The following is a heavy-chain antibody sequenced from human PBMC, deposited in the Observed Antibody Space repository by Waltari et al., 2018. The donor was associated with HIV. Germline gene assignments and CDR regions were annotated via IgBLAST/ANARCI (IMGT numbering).Heavy chain of an antibody. V-gene: IGHV3-7*01. CDR3: GRGGLRDY. J-gene: IGHJ4*02. Sequence: EVQLVDSGGGLVQPGGSLRISCAASGFPISCYSMSWVRQAPGEGLEWVAFIKEDGSEKTYVDSVKGRFTISRDNAKNSLFLQMNNLRAEDTAVYYCGRGGLRDYWGQGTLVTVSS. CDR2: IKEDGSEK. CDR1: GFPISCYS. D-gene: IGHD3-16*01.